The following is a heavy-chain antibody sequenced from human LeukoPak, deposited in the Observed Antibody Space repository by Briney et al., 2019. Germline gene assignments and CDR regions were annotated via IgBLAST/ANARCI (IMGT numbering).Heavy chain of an antibody. Sequence: GGSLRLSCAASGFTFSSYGMPWVRQAPGKGLEWVAVISYDGSNKHYADSVKGRFTISRDNSKNTLYLQMNSLRAEDTAVYYCAKLITPDAFDIWGQGTMVTVSS. D-gene: IGHD3-22*01. CDR1: GFTFSSYG. CDR2: ISYDGSNK. V-gene: IGHV3-30*18. CDR3: AKLITPDAFDI. J-gene: IGHJ3*02.